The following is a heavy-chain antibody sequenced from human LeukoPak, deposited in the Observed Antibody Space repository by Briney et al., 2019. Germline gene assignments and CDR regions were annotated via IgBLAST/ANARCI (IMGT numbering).Heavy chain of an antibody. V-gene: IGHV3-30*18. D-gene: IGHD2-2*01. J-gene: IGHJ4*02. CDR1: GFTFSTFG. CDR3: ANHHLLSPREY. CDR2: ISYDGSNK. Sequence: AGGSLRLSCAASGFTFSTFGMHWVRRAPGKGPEWVALISYDGSNKYYADSVKGRFTISRDNSKNTLYLQMNSLRAEDTAVYYCANHHLLSPREYWGQGTLVTVPS.